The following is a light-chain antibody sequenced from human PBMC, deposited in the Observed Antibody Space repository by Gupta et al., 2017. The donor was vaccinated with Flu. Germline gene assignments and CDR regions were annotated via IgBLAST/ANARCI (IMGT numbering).Light chain of an antibody. V-gene: IGLV2-11*01. Sequence: QSALTQPRSVSGSPGQSVTISCTGTSSDVGGYNYVSWYQQPPGKAPKLMIYDVSKRSAGAPDRFSGSKAGNTASLTISGHQAEEDADYYCCSYAGSDTWVFGGGTKLTVL. CDR3: CSYAGSDTWV. CDR1: SSDVGGYNY. CDR2: DVS. J-gene: IGLJ3*02.